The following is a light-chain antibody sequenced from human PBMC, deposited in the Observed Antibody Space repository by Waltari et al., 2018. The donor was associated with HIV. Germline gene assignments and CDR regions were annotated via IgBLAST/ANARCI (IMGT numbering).Light chain of an antibody. CDR2: GDT. J-gene: IGLJ2*01. Sequence: QSVLTQPPSVSGAPGQRVTISCTGSSSNIGANYDVHWYQQLPGTAPKLLIYGDTNRPSGVPDRFSGSIDSSSNSASLTISGLTTEDEADYYCQSYDSENPVLFGGGTKLTVL. CDR1: SSNIGANYD. CDR3: QSYDSENPVL. V-gene: IGLV1-40*01.